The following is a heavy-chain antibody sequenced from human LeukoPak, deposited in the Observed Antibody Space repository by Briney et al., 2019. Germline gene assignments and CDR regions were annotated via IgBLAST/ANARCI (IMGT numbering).Heavy chain of an antibody. J-gene: IGHJ4*02. V-gene: IGHV1-18*01. CDR3: ARGNSSSWEFDF. CDR1: GYTFTSYG. D-gene: IGHD6-13*01. Sequence: ASVKVSCKASGYTFTSYGISWVRQAPGQGLEWMGWISAYNGNTNYAQKLQGRVTIAADESTSTAYMELSSLRSEDTAVYYCARGNSSSWEFDFWGQGTLVTVSS. CDR2: ISAYNGNT.